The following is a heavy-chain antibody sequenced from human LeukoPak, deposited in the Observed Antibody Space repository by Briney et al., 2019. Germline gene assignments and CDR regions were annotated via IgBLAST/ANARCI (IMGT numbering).Heavy chain of an antibody. CDR3: ARDEHCTNGVCYTDYYYYMDV. V-gene: IGHV1-46*01. CDR1: GYTFTSYH. D-gene: IGHD2-8*01. J-gene: IGHJ6*03. CDR2: INPSGGSP. Sequence: ASVKVSCKASGYTFTSYHLHWVRQAPGQGLEWMGIINPSGGSPNYAQKFQGRVTMTRDMSTSTVNMELSRLRSDDTAVYYCARDEHCTNGVCYTDYYYYMDVWGKGTTVTVSS.